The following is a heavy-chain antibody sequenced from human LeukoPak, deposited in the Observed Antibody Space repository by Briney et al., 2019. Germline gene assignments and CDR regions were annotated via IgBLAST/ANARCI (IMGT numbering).Heavy chain of an antibody. D-gene: IGHD6-19*01. Sequence: ASVKVSCKTSGYTFTNYGISWVRQAPGQGLEWMGWISGYNGDTNYAQKLQGRVTMTTGTSTSTAYMELRSLRSDDTAVYYCARGKEAGRLFEDWGQGTLVTVSS. J-gene: IGHJ4*02. CDR3: ARGKEAGRLFED. CDR2: ISGYNGDT. CDR1: GYTFTNYG. V-gene: IGHV1-18*01.